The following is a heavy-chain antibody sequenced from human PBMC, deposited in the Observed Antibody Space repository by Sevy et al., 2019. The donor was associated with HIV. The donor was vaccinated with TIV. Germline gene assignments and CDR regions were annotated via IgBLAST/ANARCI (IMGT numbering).Heavy chain of an antibody. V-gene: IGHV3-23*01. CDR1: GFTFTNYG. J-gene: IGHJ4*02. CDR2: ISNSGANT. CDR3: VKEWTLLSDWYGEFDY. D-gene: IGHD6-19*01. Sequence: GGSLRLSCAASGFTFTNYGMHWVRQAPGKGLEWVSGISNSGANTYYADFVRGRFTVSRDNSKNTVYLQLNSLRAEDTAIYYCVKEWTLLSDWYGEFDYWGQGTLVTVSS.